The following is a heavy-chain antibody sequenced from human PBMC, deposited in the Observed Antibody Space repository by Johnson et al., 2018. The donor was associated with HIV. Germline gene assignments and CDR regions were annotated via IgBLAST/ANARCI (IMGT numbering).Heavy chain of an antibody. J-gene: IGHJ3*02. V-gene: IGHV3-33*06. Sequence: QVQLVESGGGVVQPGRSLRLSCAASGFTFSSYGMHWVRQAPGKGLEWVAVIWYDGSNKYYADSVKGRFTISSDNSKNTLYLQMNRLRAEDTAVYYCAKDLRVYTCDAFDIWGQGTMVTVSS. CDR1: GFTFSSYG. D-gene: IGHD5/OR15-5a*01. CDR2: IWYDGSNK. CDR3: AKDLRVYTCDAFDI.